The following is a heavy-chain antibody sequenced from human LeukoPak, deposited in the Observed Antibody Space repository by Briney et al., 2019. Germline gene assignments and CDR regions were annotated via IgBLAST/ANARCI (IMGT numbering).Heavy chain of an antibody. CDR2: IWYDGSNE. D-gene: IGHD6-13*01. CDR3: ATTSSSWYDFEY. V-gene: IGHV3-33*01. Sequence: GRSLRLSCAASGFTFSSYGMHWVRQAPGKGLEWVAVIWYDGSNEYYVDSVKGRFTISRDNSKNTLYLQMNSLRAEDTAVYYCATTSSSWYDFEYWGQGTQVTVSS. CDR1: GFTFSSYG. J-gene: IGHJ4*02.